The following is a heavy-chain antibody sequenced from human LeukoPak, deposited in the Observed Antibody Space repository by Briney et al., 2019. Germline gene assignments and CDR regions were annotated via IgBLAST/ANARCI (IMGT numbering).Heavy chain of an antibody. D-gene: IGHD4-23*01. CDR2: ISGSGGNT. CDR1: RFTFSSYA. J-gene: IGHJ6*02. V-gene: IGHV3-23*01. CDR3: AKGNGGNSGEYFYYGMDV. Sequence: LPGGSLRFSCAASRFTFSSYAMTWVRQAPGKGLEWVSAISGSGGNTYYADSVKGRFTISRDNSKNTLYLQLTSLRAEDTAVYYCAKGNGGNSGEYFYYGMDVWGQGTTVTVSS.